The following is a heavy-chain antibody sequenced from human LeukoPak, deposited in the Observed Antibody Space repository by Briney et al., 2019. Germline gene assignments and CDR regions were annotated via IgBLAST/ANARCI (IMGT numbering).Heavy chain of an antibody. CDR1: GYTFTSYY. CDR2: INPSGGST. V-gene: IGHV1-46*01. D-gene: IGHD3-22*01. J-gene: IGHJ6*03. Sequence: GASVKVSCKASGYTFTSYYMHWVRQAPGQGLEWMGIINPSGGSTSYAQKFQGRVTMTRDTSTSTVYMELSSLRSEDTAVYYCARDKGWGYYLLGRYYYMDVWGKGTTVTISS. CDR3: ARDKGWGYYLLGRYYYMDV.